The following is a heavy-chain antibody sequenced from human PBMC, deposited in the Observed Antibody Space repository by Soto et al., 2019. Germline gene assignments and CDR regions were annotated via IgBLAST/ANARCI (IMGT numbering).Heavy chain of an antibody. CDR3: ARGFDDDAFDI. CDR2: IYSGGST. Sequence: PGGSLRLSCAASGFTVSSNYMSWVRQAPGKGLEWVSVIYSGGSTYYADSVKGRFTISRDNSKNTLYLQMNSLRAEDTAVYYCARGFDDDAFDIWGQGTMVTVSS. V-gene: IGHV3-53*01. CDR1: GFTVSSNY. J-gene: IGHJ3*02.